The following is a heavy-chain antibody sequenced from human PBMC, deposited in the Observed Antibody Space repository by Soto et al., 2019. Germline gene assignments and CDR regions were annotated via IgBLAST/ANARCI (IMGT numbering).Heavy chain of an antibody. Sequence: PGXSLGLPCAAAGFTFSSDSINWVLQAPGKGLEWVSYISSSSSTIYYADSVKGRFTISRDNAKNSLYLQMNSLRAEDTAVYYCARDSGTVTTYVDYWGQGTLVTVSS. CDR1: GFTFSSDS. D-gene: IGHD4-17*01. J-gene: IGHJ4*02. V-gene: IGHV3-48*01. CDR2: ISSSSSTI. CDR3: ARDSGTVTTYVDY.